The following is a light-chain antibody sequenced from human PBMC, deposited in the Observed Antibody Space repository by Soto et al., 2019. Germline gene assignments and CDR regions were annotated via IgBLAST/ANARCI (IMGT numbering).Light chain of an antibody. V-gene: IGKV1-5*03. Sequence: DIQMTQSPSTLSASVGDRVTIACRASHNINNYLAWYKQKPGEAPKLLIFRASNLYSGVPPRFSGSGSGTQFTLTINGLQPDDFATYYCQQYNNYEWTFGQATKVEVK. CDR2: RAS. CDR1: HNINNY. J-gene: IGKJ1*01. CDR3: QQYNNYEWT.